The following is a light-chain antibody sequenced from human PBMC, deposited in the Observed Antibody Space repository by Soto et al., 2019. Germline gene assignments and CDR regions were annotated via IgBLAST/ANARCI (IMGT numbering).Light chain of an antibody. CDR1: QSISTW. Sequence: DIQMTQSPSTLSASVGDTVTITCRASQSISTWLAWYQQKPGKAPKLLIYKASSLQSGVPSRFSGIGSGTEFTLTISSLQHDDFATYYCQQYNFYSRTFGQGTKVEIK. CDR2: KAS. J-gene: IGKJ1*01. CDR3: QQYNFYSRT. V-gene: IGKV1-5*03.